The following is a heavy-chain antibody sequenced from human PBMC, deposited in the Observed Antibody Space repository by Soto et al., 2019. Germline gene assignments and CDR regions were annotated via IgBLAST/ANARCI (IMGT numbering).Heavy chain of an antibody. J-gene: IGHJ4*02. CDR1: GFTFSSYS. CDR3: ARETIAVAGANDY. Sequence: EVQLVESGGGLVKPGGSLRLSCAASGFTFSSYSMNWVRQAPGKGLEWVSSISSSSSYIYYADSVKGRFTISRDTAKNSLYLQMNSLRAEDTAVYYCARETIAVAGANDYWGQGTLVTVSS. V-gene: IGHV3-21*01. D-gene: IGHD6-19*01. CDR2: ISSSSSYI.